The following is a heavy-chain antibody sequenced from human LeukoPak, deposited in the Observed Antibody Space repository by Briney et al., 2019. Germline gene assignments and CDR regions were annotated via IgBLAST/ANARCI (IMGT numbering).Heavy chain of an antibody. CDR1: GFTFDDYT. CDR2: ISGSGDST. D-gene: IGHD6-13*01. V-gene: IGHV3-23*01. Sequence: GGSLRLSCAASGFTFDDYTMHWVRQAPGKGLEWVSAISGSGDSTYYGDSVKGRFTISRDNSKNTLYLQMNSLRAEDTAVYYCAKTRPLDSSSWSHGDYWGQGTLVTVSS. J-gene: IGHJ4*02. CDR3: AKTRPLDSSSWSHGDY.